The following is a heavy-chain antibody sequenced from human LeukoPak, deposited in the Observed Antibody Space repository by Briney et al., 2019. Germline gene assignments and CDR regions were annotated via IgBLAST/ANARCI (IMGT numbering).Heavy chain of an antibody. CDR2: ISGSGGST. V-gene: IGHV3-23*01. CDR1: GFTFSNYA. Sequence: GGSLRLSCAASGFTFSNYAMSWVRQAPGKGLEWVSAISGSGGSTYYADSVKGRFTISRDNSKHTLYLQMNSLRAEDTAVYYCAKGGGRYCSSTSCYSFDYWGQGTLVTVSS. CDR3: AKGGGRYCSSTSCYSFDY. D-gene: IGHD2-2*01. J-gene: IGHJ4*02.